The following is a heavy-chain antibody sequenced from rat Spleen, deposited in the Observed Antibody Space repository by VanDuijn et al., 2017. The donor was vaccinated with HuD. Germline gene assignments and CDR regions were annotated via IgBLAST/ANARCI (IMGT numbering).Heavy chain of an antibody. CDR1: GFTFNNYW. D-gene: IGHD5-1*01. V-gene: IGHV5-31*01. Sequence: EVQLVESGGGLVQPGRSLKLSCAASGFTFNNYWMTWIRQAPGKGLEWVASISNAAGKVYYPDSVKGRFTISRDDEESTLYLQMDSLRSEDTATYYCAREDWEAGYFDYWGQGVMVTVSS. CDR3: AREDWEAGYFDY. CDR2: ISNAAGKV. J-gene: IGHJ2*01.